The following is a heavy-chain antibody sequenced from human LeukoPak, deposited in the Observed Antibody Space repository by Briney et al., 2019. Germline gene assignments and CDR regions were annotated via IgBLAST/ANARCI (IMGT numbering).Heavy chain of an antibody. J-gene: IGHJ1*01. CDR1: GFTFSNYS. CDR2: ISSSSSTT. Sequence: PGGSLRLSCAASGFTFSNYSMNWVRQAPGKGLEWLSYISSSSSTTYYSDSVKGRFTISRDNAKNSLYLQMTSLRDEDTAVYYCARHGHPRHLDYFQDWGQGTLVTVSS. CDR3: ARHGHPRHLDYFQD. D-gene: IGHD3/OR15-3a*01. V-gene: IGHV3-48*02.